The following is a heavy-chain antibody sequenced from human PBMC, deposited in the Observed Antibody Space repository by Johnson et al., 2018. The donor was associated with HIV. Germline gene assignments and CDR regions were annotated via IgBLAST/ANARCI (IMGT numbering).Heavy chain of an antibody. CDR3: ARATWSDDAFDI. D-gene: IGHD2-8*01. CDR1: EFTFSNYD. V-gene: IGHV3-13*01. J-gene: IGHJ3*02. CDR2: IGTAGDT. Sequence: VQLVESGGGLVQPGGSLRLSCAASEFTFSNYDMHWVRQPTRKSLEWVSTIGTAGDTYYPGSVKGRFTISRDNARNSLYLQMNSLRAEDTALYYCARATWSDDAFDIWGQGTMVTVSS.